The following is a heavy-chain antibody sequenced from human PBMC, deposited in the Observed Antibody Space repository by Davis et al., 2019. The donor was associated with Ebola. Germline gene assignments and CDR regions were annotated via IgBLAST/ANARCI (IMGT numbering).Heavy chain of an antibody. V-gene: IGHV4-61*01. CDR1: GGSVSSGSYY. CDR2: IYYSGST. CDR3: ARAAPHRGGWYADGMDV. Sequence: MPSETLSLTCTVSGGSVSSGSYYWSWIRQPPGKGLEWIGYIYYSGSTNYNPSLKSRVTISVDTSKNQFSLKLSSVTAADTAVYYCARAAPHRGGWYADGMDVWGQGTTVTVSS. J-gene: IGHJ6*02. D-gene: IGHD6-19*01.